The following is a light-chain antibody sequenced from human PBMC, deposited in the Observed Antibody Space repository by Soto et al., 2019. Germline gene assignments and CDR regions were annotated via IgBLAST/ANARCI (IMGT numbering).Light chain of an antibody. CDR3: AAWDDSLNGWV. CDR2: SND. Sequence: QSVLTQPPSASGTPGQRVIISCSGSSSNIGSNTVNWYQQLPGTAPKLLIYSNDQRPSGVPDRFSASKSGTAASLAISGLQSEVEADYYCAAWDDSLNGWVFGGATKVTVL. V-gene: IGLV1-44*01. CDR1: SSNIGSNT. J-gene: IGLJ3*02.